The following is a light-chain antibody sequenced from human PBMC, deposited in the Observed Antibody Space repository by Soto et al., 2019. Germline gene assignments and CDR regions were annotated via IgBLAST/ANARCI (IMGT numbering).Light chain of an antibody. CDR3: QQYKNWPHFT. V-gene: IGKV3-15*01. J-gene: IGKJ3*01. CDR1: QSVSTK. CDR2: GAS. Sequence: EIVMTQSPATLSVSPGERATLSCRASQSVSTKLAWYRHKPGQAPRLLIYGASTRATGIPARFSGSGSGTEFTLTSNSLQSEDFAVYYCQQYKNWPHFTFGPGTTVYIK.